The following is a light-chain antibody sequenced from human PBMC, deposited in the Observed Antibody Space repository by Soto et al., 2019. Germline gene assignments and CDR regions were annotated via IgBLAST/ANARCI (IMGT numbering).Light chain of an antibody. Sequence: QSVLTQPPSVSGAPGQRVTISCTGSSSNIGAGYDVHWYQQLPGTAPKLLIYGNSNRPSGVPDRCSGSKSATSASLDITGREAEDEADHYCQSYDSSVSGVVFGGGTKLTVL. CDR2: GNS. J-gene: IGLJ2*01. V-gene: IGLV1-40*01. CDR3: QSYDSSVSGVV. CDR1: SSNIGAGYD.